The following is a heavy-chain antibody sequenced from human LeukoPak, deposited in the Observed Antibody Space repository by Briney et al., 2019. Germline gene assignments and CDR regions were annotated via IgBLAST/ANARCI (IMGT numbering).Heavy chain of an antibody. D-gene: IGHD3-3*01. Sequence: RGGSVSLLCAASGFTFSIYRMHWVRQAPGEGRVWVVCIKGDGSTTDYADCVKGRFTISRDNAKNTLYLQMNSLRAEGTAVYYCARTNFHFEYWGQGTLVTVSS. J-gene: IGHJ4*02. CDR1: GFTFSIYR. V-gene: IGHV3-74*01. CDR2: IKGDGSTT. CDR3: ARTNFHFEY.